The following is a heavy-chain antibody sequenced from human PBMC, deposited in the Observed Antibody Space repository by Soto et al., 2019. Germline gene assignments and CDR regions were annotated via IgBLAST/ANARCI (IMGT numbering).Heavy chain of an antibody. CDR1: GYSFTNYW. Sequence: GESLKISCKGSGYSFTNYWIGWVRQMPGKGLEWMGIIYPGDSDTRYSPSFQGQVTISADKSISTASLQWSSLKASDTAMYYCARVSGGSTNFYYYMDVWGNGTTVTVSS. V-gene: IGHV5-51*01. CDR3: ARVSGGSTNFYYYMDV. CDR2: IYPGDSDT. D-gene: IGHD2-15*01. J-gene: IGHJ6*03.